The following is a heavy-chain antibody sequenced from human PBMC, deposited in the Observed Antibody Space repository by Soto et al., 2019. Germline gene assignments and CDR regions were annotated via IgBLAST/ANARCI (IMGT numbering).Heavy chain of an antibody. CDR2: IWYDGSNK. D-gene: IGHD3-22*01. Sequence: GGSLRLSCAASGFTFSSYGMHWLRQAAGKGLEWVAVIWYDGSNKYYADSVKGRFTISRDNSKNTLYLQMNSLRAEDTAVYYCARDYYDSSGYDYWGQGTLVTVSS. CDR3: ARDYYDSSGYDY. V-gene: IGHV3-33*01. CDR1: GFTFSSYG. J-gene: IGHJ4*02.